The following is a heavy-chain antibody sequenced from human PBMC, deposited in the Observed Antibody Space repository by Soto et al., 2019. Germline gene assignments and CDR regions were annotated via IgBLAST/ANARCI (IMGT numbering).Heavy chain of an antibody. V-gene: IGHV4-4*07. D-gene: IGHD3-16*01. J-gene: IGHJ5*02. CDR1: GASIRSYH. Sequence: SETLSLTCAVSGASIRSYHWSFLRQPAGKGLEWIGRIQHTGNTNYNPSLKSRVTMSADTSKNQISLKMTSVTAADTAVYFCAKDVSSRRWFDPWGQGVRVTVS. CDR2: IQHTGNT. CDR3: AKDVSSRRWFDP.